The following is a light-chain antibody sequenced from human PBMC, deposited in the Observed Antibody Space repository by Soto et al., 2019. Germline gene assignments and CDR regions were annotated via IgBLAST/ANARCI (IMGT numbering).Light chain of an antibody. CDR1: NSDVGGYNY. CDR2: EVS. Sequence: QSALTQPASVSGSPGQSITISCTGTNSDVGGYNYVSWYQQYPGKAPKLMIYEVSNRPSGVSNRFSGSKSGNTASLTISGLQAEDEADYYCSSYTSSILVFGGGTKVPS. V-gene: IGLV2-14*01. J-gene: IGLJ3*02. CDR3: SSYTSSILV.